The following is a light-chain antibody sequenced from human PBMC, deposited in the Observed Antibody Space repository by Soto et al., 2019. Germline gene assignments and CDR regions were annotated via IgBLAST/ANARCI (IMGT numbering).Light chain of an antibody. CDR2: EVS. V-gene: IGLV2-14*01. J-gene: IGLJ1*01. CDR1: SSDVGGYNY. CDR3: SSYKSSTFYV. Sequence: QSALTQPASVSGSPGQSITISCTGTSSDVGGYNYVSWYQQHPGKAPKLMIYEVSNRPSGVSNRFSGSKSGNTASLTISGLQDEEEAAYYCSSYKSSTFYVFGTGTKVTVL.